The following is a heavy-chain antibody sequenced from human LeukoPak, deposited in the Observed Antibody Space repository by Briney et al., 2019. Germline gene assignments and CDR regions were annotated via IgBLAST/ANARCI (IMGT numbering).Heavy chain of an antibody. J-gene: IGHJ6*02. CDR1: GGSISSGDYY. Sequence: SETLSLTCTVSGGSISSGDYYWSWICQPPGKGLEWIGYIYYSGSTYYNPSLKSRVSISVDTSKNQFSLKLSSVTAADTAVYYCARDRLTIFGVVTLYYYGMDVWGQGTTVTVSS. V-gene: IGHV4-30-4*01. CDR2: IYYSGST. CDR3: ARDRLTIFGVVTLYYYGMDV. D-gene: IGHD3-3*01.